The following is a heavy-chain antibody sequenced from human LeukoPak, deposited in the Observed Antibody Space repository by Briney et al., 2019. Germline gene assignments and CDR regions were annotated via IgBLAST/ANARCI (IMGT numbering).Heavy chain of an antibody. CDR1: GFTFSSYW. CDR2: INSDGSST. CDR3: ARDTHDYSKAAWFDP. V-gene: IGHV3-74*01. J-gene: IGHJ5*02. D-gene: IGHD4-11*01. Sequence: GGSLRLSCAASGFTFSSYWVHWVRQAPGKGLVWVSRINSDGSSTSYADSVKGRFTISRDNAKNTLYLQMNSLRAEDTAVYYCARDTHDYSKAAWFDPWGQGTLVTVSS.